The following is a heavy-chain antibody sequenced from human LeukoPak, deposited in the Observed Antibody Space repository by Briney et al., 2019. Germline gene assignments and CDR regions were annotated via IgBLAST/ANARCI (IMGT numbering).Heavy chain of an antibody. V-gene: IGHV4-34*01. Sequence: SETLSLTCTVSGGSISGYYWSWIRQPPGKGLEWIGEINHSGTTNYNPSLKSRVTISVDTSKNQFSLKLSSVTAADTAVYYCARGWELLYYFDYWGQGTLVTVSS. J-gene: IGHJ4*02. D-gene: IGHD1-26*01. CDR1: GGSISGYY. CDR3: ARGWELLYYFDY. CDR2: INHSGTT.